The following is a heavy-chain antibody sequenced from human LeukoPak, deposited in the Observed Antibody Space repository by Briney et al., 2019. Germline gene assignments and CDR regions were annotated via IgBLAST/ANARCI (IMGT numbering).Heavy chain of an antibody. V-gene: IGHV3-7*01. CDR1: GFTFSNAW. CDR3: ARLHH. J-gene: IGHJ5*02. CDR2: MNQDGNEK. Sequence: QPGGSLRLSCAASGFTFSNAWMSWVRQAPGKGLEWVANMNQDGNEKYYEDSVKGRFTISRDNAKNSLYLQMNSLRPDGTAVYYCARLHHLGQGTLVTVSS.